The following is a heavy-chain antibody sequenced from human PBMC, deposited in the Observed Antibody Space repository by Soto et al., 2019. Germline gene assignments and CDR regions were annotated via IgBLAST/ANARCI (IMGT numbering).Heavy chain of an antibody. CDR2: ISTKNGHT. D-gene: IGHD3-3*02. V-gene: IGHV1-18*01. J-gene: IGHJ5*02. CDR1: GYTFLTYD. Sequence: QVQLVQSGAEVKKSGASVKVSCKASGYTFLTYDISWVRQAPGQGLEWMGWISTKNGHTNYSQNLQGRATMTTDTSTNTAYLELRNPRSDDTAVYFCARDHFPWFDPWGQGTLVTVSS. CDR3: ARDHFPWFDP.